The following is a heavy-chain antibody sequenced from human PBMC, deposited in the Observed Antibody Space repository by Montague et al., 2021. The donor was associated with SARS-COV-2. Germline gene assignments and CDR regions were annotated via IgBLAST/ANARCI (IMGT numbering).Heavy chain of an antibody. D-gene: IGHD5-18*01. CDR3: ARGQLWFVY. J-gene: IGHJ4*02. CDR2: IYYSGST. CDR1: GDSISSYY. V-gene: IGHV4-59*08. Sequence: SETLSLTCTVSGDSISSYYWSWIRQSPGKGLEWIGYIYYSGSTNYNPSLKSRVTISVDTSKNQFSLKLRSVTAADTAVYYCARGQLWFVYWGQGTLVTVSS.